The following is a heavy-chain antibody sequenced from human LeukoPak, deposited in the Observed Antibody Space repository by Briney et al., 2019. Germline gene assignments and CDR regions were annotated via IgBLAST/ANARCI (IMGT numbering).Heavy chain of an antibody. V-gene: IGHV5-51*01. J-gene: IGHJ4*02. CDR3: ARQVEHYDYVWGSYRTSYYFDY. Sequence: RGESLKISCKGSGYSFTSYWIGWVRQMPGKGLEWMGIIYPGDSDTRYSPSFQGQVTISADKSISTAYLQWSSLKASDTAMYYCARQVEHYDYVWGSYRTSYYFDYWGQGTLVTVPS. CDR1: GYSFTSYW. CDR2: IYPGDSDT. D-gene: IGHD3-16*02.